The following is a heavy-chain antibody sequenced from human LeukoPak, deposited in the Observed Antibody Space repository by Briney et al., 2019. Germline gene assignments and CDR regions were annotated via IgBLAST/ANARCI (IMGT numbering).Heavy chain of an antibody. CDR1: GYSFTSYW. CDR3: ARQIGDSSSPYYYYYYYMDV. Sequence: GESLKISCKGSGYSFTSYWIGWVRQMPRKGLEWMGIIYPGDSDTRYSPSFQGQVTISADKSISTAYLQWSSLKASDTAMYYCARQIGDSSSPYYYYYYYMDVWGKGTTVTVSS. V-gene: IGHV5-51*01. D-gene: IGHD6-6*01. J-gene: IGHJ6*03. CDR2: IYPGDSDT.